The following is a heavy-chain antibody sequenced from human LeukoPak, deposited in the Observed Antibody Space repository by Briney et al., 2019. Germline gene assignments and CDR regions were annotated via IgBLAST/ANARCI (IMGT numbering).Heavy chain of an antibody. Sequence: GGSLRLSCAASGFTFSDHYMDWVRQAPGKGLEWVGRTRNKANSYTTECAASVKGRFTISRDDSKNSLYLQMNSLKTEDTAVYYCARAGSSGWHNDYWGQGTLVTVSS. CDR1: GFTFSDHY. CDR3: ARAGSSGWHNDY. D-gene: IGHD6-19*01. CDR2: TRNKANSYTT. J-gene: IGHJ4*02. V-gene: IGHV3-72*01.